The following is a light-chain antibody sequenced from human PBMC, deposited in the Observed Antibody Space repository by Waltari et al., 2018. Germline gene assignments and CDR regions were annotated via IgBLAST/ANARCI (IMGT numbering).Light chain of an antibody. V-gene: IGKV3-15*01. CDR1: QSVSSK. CDR2: GAS. J-gene: IGKJ3*01. CDR3: QQYNDWPPT. Sequence: EIVMTQSPATVSVSPGERATLSCRASQSVSSKLAWYQQKPGLAPRLLIYGASTRATGLPAMFSGSGSGTEFTLTISSLQSEDFAVYYCQQYNDWPPTFGPGTKVGIK.